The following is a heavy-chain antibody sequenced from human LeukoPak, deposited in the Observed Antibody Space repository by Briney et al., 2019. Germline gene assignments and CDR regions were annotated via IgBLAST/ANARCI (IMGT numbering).Heavy chain of an antibody. D-gene: IGHD2-8*01. CDR1: GFTVSDSS. CDR3: TRGGSWCNGYYCYMDV. CDR2: VRTKPNNYAT. J-gene: IGHJ6*03. Sequence: GGSLRLSCEASGFTVSDSSVHWVRQPSGKGLEWVGRVRTKPNNYATTYAASAKGRFFISRDDSKNTAYLQMNSLKTEDTAIYYCTRGGSWCNGYYCYMDVWGKGTTVVVSS. V-gene: IGHV3-73*01.